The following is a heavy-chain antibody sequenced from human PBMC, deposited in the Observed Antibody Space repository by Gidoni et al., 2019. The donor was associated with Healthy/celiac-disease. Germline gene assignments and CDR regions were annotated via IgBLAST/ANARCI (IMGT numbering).Heavy chain of an antibody. V-gene: IGHV4-31*03. CDR1: GGSISRCGYY. Sequence: QVQLQESGPGLVKPSQTLSLTCTVSGGSISRCGYYWSWIRQHPGKGLEWIGYSYYSGSTYYHPSLNSRVTISVDTSKNQLSMKLSAATAADKDVDYGARAVVGARGGAFDIWGQGTMVTVSS. CDR2: SYYSGST. J-gene: IGHJ3*02. CDR3: ARAVVGARGGAFDI. D-gene: IGHD1-26*01.